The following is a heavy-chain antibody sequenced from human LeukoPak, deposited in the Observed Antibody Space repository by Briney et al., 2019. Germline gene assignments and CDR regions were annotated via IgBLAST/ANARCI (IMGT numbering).Heavy chain of an antibody. Sequence: ASVKVSCKASGYTFANFGITWVRQAPGQGLEWMGWISTYNGNTNYAQKLQGRVTMTTDTSTSTAYMELRSLRSDDTAVYYCARVCSSTSCYTGAFDIWGQGTMVTVSS. V-gene: IGHV1-18*01. J-gene: IGHJ3*02. CDR2: ISTYNGNT. CDR1: GYTFANFG. D-gene: IGHD2-2*02. CDR3: ARVCSSTSCYTGAFDI.